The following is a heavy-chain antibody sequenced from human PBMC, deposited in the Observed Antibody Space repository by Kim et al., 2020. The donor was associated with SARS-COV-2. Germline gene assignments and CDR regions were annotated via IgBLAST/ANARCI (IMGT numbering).Heavy chain of an antibody. V-gene: IGHV3-49*04. CDR2: IRSKAYGGTT. Sequence: GGSLRLSCTASGFTFGDYAMSWVRQAPGKGLEWVGFIRSKAYGGTTEYAASVKGRFTISRDDSKSIAYLQMNSLKTEDTAVYYCTRASFGRTSRYYYYYYYMDVWGKGTPVTVSS. CDR3: TRASFGRTSRYYYYYYYMDV. D-gene: IGHD2-2*01. J-gene: IGHJ6*03. CDR1: GFTFGDYA.